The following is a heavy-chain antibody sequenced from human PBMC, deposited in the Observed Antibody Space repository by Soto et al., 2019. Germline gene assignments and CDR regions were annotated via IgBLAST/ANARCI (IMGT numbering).Heavy chain of an antibody. D-gene: IGHD3-22*01. CDR3: ARQIYDSDTGPNFQYYFDS. Sequence: PGASLKISCKGSGYSFAGYWITWVRQKPGKGLEGMGRIDPSDSQTYYSPSFRGHVTISVTKSITTVFLQWSSLRASDTAMYYCARQIYDSDTGPNFQYYFDSWGQGTPVTVSS. CDR2: IDPSDSQT. V-gene: IGHV5-10-1*01. J-gene: IGHJ4*02. CDR1: GYSFAGYW.